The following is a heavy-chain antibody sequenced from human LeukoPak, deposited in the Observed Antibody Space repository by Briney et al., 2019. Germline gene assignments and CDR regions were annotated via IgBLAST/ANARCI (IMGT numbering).Heavy chain of an antibody. D-gene: IGHD5-18*01. CDR2: INAGNGNT. CDR3: ARVSRDTADSYYYYGMDV. V-gene: IGHV1-3*01. J-gene: IGHJ6*02. Sequence: ASVKVSCKASGYTFTTYTMHWVRQAPGQRLEWMGWINAGNGNTKYSQKFQGRVTITRDTSASTAYMELSSLRSEDTAMYYCARVSRDTADSYYYYGMDVWGQGTTVTVSS. CDR1: GYTFTTYT.